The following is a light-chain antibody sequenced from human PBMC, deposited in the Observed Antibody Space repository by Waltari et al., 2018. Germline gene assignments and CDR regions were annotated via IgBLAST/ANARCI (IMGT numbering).Light chain of an antibody. CDR1: SLKNFY. Sequence: SSELTQDPSVSVALGQTVRITCQGDSLKNFYATWYQQKPGQAPLLVFYGKNNRPSGIPDRFSGSSSGNTASLTITGAQAEDEADYYCSSRDNSGNHNVFGSGTGVTVL. CDR2: GKN. J-gene: IGLJ6*01. CDR3: SSRDNSGNHNV. V-gene: IGLV3-19*01.